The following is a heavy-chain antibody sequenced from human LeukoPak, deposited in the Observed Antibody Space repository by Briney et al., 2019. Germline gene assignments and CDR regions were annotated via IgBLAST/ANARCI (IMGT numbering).Heavy chain of an antibody. V-gene: IGHV3-30*03. CDR3: ARGGRHYYDFWSGYYLDY. D-gene: IGHD3-3*01. Sequence: GRSLRLSCAASGFTFSSYGMHWVRQAPGKGLEWVAVISYDGSNKYYADSVKGRFTISRDNSKNTLYLQMNSLRAEDTAVYYCARGGRHYYDFWSGYYLDYWGQGTLVTVSS. J-gene: IGHJ4*02. CDR1: GFTFSSYG. CDR2: ISYDGSNK.